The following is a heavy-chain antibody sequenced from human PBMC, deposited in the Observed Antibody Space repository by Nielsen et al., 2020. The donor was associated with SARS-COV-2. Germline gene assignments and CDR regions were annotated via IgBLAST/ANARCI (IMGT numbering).Heavy chain of an antibody. CDR3: ARDGDIVVVPAAHPSYYYYYMDV. D-gene: IGHD2-2*01. CDR2: INAGNGNT. J-gene: IGHJ6*03. V-gene: IGHV1-3*01. Sequence: WVRQAPGQRLEWMGWINAGNGNTKYSQKFQGRVTITRDTSTSTVYMELSSLRSEDTAVYYCARDGDIVVVPAAHPSYYYYYMDVWGKGTTVTVSS.